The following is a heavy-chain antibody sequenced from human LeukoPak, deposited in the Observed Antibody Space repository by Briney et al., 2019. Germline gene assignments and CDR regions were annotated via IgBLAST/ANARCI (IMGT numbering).Heavy chain of an antibody. CDR1: GFTFSSYS. V-gene: IGHV3-21*01. Sequence: PGGSLRLSCAASGFTFSSYSMNWVRQAPGKGLEWVSSISSSSSYIYYADSVKGRFTISRDNAKNSLYLQMNSLRAEDTAVYYCARELTSILTGTGDAFDIWGQGTMVTVSS. CDR3: ARELTSILTGTGDAFDI. J-gene: IGHJ3*02. D-gene: IGHD3-9*01. CDR2: ISSSSSYI.